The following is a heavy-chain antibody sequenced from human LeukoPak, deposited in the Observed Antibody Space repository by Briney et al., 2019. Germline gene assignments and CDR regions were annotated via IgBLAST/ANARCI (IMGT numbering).Heavy chain of an antibody. V-gene: IGHV4-61*02. CDR1: GGSISSGSYY. CDR3: ASSDIVATNLDQ. CDR2: IYPSGST. J-gene: IGHJ4*02. D-gene: IGHD5-12*01. Sequence: SETLSLTCTVSGGSISSGSYYWSWIRQLAGKGLEWIGRIYPSGSTNYNPSLKSRVTISVDTSKNQFSLRLSSVTAADTAIYYCASSDIVATNLDQWGQGTLVIVSS.